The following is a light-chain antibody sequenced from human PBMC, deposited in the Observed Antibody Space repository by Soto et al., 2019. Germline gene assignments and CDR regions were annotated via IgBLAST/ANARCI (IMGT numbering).Light chain of an antibody. CDR1: SSDVGRYNY. V-gene: IGLV2-11*01. CDR3: CSYAGSYTFYV. Sequence: QSVLTQPRSVSGSPGQSVTISCTGTSSDVGRYNYVSWYQQHPGKAPKLMIYDVSERPSGVPDRFSGSKSGNTASLTISGLQAEDEADYYCCSYAGSYTFYVFGTGTKV. CDR2: DVS. J-gene: IGLJ1*01.